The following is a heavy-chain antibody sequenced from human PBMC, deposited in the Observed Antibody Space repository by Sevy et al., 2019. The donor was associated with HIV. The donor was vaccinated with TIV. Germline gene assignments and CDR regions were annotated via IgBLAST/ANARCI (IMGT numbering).Heavy chain of an antibody. CDR3: AGGPLARLSGYYRVDP. Sequence: ASVKVSCKASGYTFTSYAMNWVRQAPAQRLEWMGWINTNTGKPTYAQGFTGRFVFSLDTAVSTAYLQISSLKAEDTAVYYCAGGPLARLSGYYRVDPWGQGTLVTVSS. V-gene: IGHV7-4-1*02. CDR1: GYTFTSYA. J-gene: IGHJ5*02. D-gene: IGHD3-3*01. CDR2: INTNTGKP.